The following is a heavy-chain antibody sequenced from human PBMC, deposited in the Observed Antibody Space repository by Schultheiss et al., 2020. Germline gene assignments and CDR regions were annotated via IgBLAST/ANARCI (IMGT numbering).Heavy chain of an antibody. CDR3: ARPTKGRVPIFGVVKTLFAFDI. J-gene: IGHJ3*02. Sequence: GGSLRLSCAASGFTFSDYYMSWIRQAPGKGLEWVAVISYDGSNKYYADSVKGRFTISRDNSKNTLYLQMNSLRAEDTAVYYCARPTKGRVPIFGVVKTLFAFDIWGQGTMV. CDR1: GFTFSDYY. CDR2: ISYDGSNK. V-gene: IGHV3-30-3*01. D-gene: IGHD3-3*01.